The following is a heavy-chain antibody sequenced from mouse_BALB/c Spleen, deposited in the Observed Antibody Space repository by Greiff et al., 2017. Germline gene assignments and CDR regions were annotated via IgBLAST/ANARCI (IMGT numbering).Heavy chain of an antibody. CDR1: GFTFSSFG. V-gene: IGHV5-17*02. D-gene: IGHD1-1*02. Sequence: EVMLVESGGGLVQPGGSRKLSCAASGFTFSSFGMHWVRQAPEKGLEWVAYISSGSSTIYYADTVKGRFTISRDNPKNTLFLQMTSLRSEDTAMYYCARTLYGAMDYWGQGTSVTVSS. CDR2: ISSGSSTI. J-gene: IGHJ4*01. CDR3: ARTLYGAMDY.